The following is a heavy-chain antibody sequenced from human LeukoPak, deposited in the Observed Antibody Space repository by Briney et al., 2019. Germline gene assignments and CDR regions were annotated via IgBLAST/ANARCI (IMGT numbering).Heavy chain of an antibody. D-gene: IGHD3-10*01. CDR1: GYTFTSYG. CDR2: ISAYNGNT. J-gene: IGHJ6*02. CDR3: ARASRRITMVRGVALSGMDV. Sequence: GASVKVSCKASGYTFTSYGISWVRQAPGQGLEWMGWISAYNGNTNYAQKLQGRVTMTTGTSTSTAYMELRSLRSDDTAVYYCARASRRITMVRGVALSGMDVWGQGTTVTVSS. V-gene: IGHV1-18*01.